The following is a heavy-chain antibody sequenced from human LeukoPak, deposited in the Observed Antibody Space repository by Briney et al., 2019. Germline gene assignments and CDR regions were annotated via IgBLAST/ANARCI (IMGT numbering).Heavy chain of an antibody. V-gene: IGHV4-39*07. J-gene: IGHJ4*02. D-gene: IGHD3-22*01. CDR1: GGSISSGSYY. CDR3: ARLRSSGYYFDY. Sequence: PSETLSLTCTVSGGSISSGSYYWGWIRQPPGKGLEWIGSIYYSGSTYYNPSLKSRVTISVDTSKNQFSLKLSSVTAADTAVYYCARLRSSGYYFDYWGQGTLVTVSS. CDR2: IYYSGST.